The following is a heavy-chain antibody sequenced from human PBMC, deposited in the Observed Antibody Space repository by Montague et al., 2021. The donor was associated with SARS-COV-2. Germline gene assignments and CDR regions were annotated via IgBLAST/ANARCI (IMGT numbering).Heavy chain of an antibody. CDR2: IYYSGST. D-gene: IGHD3-3*01. Sequence: SETLSLTCTVSGGSVSSYYWSWIRQSPGKGLQWLGYIYYSGSTDYNPSLKSRVTMSVDTYKNQLSLRLNSVTTADTAVYFCARAGGVYDYCSGYSSSAGFFDPWGQGILVTVSS. CDR1: GGSVSSYY. J-gene: IGHJ5*02. V-gene: IGHV4-59*02. CDR3: ARAGGVYDYCSGYSSSAGFFDP.